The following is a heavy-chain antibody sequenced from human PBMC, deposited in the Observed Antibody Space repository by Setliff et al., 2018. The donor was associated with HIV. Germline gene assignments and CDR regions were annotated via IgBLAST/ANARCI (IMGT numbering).Heavy chain of an antibody. Sequence: GGSLRLSCTTSGFTFSTYAMSWVRQAPGKGLEWVSAISDSSRTYYADSVKGRFTISRDNSESTLYLQMNGLRVEDSAIYYCAKDSRPDYWGQGTLVTVSS. J-gene: IGHJ4*02. CDR3: AKDSRPDY. CDR1: GFTFSTYA. V-gene: IGHV3-23*01. CDR2: ISDSSRT.